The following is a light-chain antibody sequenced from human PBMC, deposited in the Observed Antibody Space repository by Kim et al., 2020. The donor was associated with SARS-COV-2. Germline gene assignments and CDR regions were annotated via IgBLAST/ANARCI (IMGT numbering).Light chain of an antibody. CDR2: EVI. CDR1: SSDVGAYDY. CDR3: CSYAGSYNWV. J-gene: IGLJ3*02. V-gene: IGLV2-11*01. Sequence: QSALTQPRSVSGSPGQSVTISCTGTSSDVGAYDYVSWYQHHPGKAPKLMIYEVIKRPSGVPARFSGSKSGNTASLTISGLQADDETDYYCCSYAGSYNWVFGGGTQLNVL.